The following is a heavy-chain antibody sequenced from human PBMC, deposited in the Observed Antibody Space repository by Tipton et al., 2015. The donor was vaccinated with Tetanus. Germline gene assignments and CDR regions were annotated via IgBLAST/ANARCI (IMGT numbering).Heavy chain of an antibody. CDR3: VRGRRSMGRNVMFYFVF. Sequence: SLRLSCAASGFSFASYGMHWVRQAPGKGLEWMATIFVDGSNTYYADSVKGRCTISRDNSKKMLYLEMNSARAEDTAVYYFVRGRRSMGRNVMFYFVFWCQGSLFIVSS. D-gene: IGHD3-10*02. J-gene: IGHJ4*02. V-gene: IGHV3-33*01. CDR2: IFVDGSNT. CDR1: GFSFASYG.